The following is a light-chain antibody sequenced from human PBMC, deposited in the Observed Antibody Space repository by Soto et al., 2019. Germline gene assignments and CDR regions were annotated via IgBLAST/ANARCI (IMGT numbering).Light chain of an antibody. J-gene: IGLJ2*01. CDR1: SSDVGGYNY. V-gene: IGLV2-8*01. CDR3: SSFAGNNNLV. CDR2: EVS. Sequence: QYALTQPPSASGSPGQSVTISCTGTSSDVGGYNYVSWYQQHPGKAPKLMISEVSKWPSGVPDRFSGSKSGNTASLTVSGLQAEDEADYYCSSFAGNNNLVFGGGTKLTVL.